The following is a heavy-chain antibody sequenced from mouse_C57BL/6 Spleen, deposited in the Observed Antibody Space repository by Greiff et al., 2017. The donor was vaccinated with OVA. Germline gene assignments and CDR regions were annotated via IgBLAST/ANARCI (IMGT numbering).Heavy chain of an antibody. CDR3: AREGIYPRYFDV. CDR2: ISDGGSYT. J-gene: IGHJ1*03. D-gene: IGHD2-1*01. CDR1: GFTFSSYA. V-gene: IGHV5-4*01. Sequence: EVQRVESGGGLVKPGGSLKLSCAASGFTFSSYAMSWVRQTPEKRLEWVATISDGGSYTYYPDNVKGRFTISRDNAKNNLYLQMSHLKSEDTAMYYCAREGIYPRYFDVWGTGTTVTVSS.